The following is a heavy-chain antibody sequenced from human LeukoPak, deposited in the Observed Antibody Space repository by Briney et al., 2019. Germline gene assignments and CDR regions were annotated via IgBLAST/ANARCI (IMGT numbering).Heavy chain of an antibody. CDR2: INSDGSST. Sequence: GGSLRLSCAASGFTFSSHWMHWVRQAPGKGLAWVSRINSDGSSTNYADSVKGRFTISRDNAKNTLYLQMNSLRAEDTAVYYCARDSGLYDSSGYDGFDIWGQGTMVTVSS. CDR1: GFTFSSHW. J-gene: IGHJ3*02. V-gene: IGHV3-74*01. CDR3: ARDSGLYDSSGYDGFDI. D-gene: IGHD3-22*01.